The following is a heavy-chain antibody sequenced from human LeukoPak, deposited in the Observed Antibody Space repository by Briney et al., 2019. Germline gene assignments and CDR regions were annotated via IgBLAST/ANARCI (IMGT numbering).Heavy chain of an antibody. CDR1: GGTFSSYA. CDR2: IIPIFGTA. J-gene: IGHJ3*02. V-gene: IGHV1-69*01. CDR3: ARERYCGGDCPHDAFDI. Sequence: SVKVSCKASGGTFSSYAISWVRQAPGQGLEWMGGIIPIFGTANYAQKFQGRVTITADESTSTAYMELSSLRSEDTAVYYCARERYCGGDCPHDAFDIRGQGTMVTVSS. D-gene: IGHD2-21*01.